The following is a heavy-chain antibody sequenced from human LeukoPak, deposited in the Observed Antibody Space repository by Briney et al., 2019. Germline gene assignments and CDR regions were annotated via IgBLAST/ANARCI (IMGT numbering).Heavy chain of an antibody. D-gene: IGHD3-10*01. CDR1: GFTFSSYW. V-gene: IGHV3-7*01. Sequence: PGGSLRLSCAASGFTFSSYWMSWVRQAPGKGLEWVANIKQDGSEKYYVDSVKGRFTISRDNAKNSLYLQMNSLRAEDTAVYYCAKGLRMVRGVITSGLDYWGQGTLVTVSS. CDR3: AKGLRMVRGVITSGLDY. CDR2: IKQDGSEK. J-gene: IGHJ4*02.